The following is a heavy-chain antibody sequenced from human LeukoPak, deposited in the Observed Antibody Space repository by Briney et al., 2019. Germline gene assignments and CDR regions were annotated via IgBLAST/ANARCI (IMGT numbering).Heavy chain of an antibody. J-gene: IGHJ4*02. CDR2: IYTRGST. D-gene: IGHD2-15*01. V-gene: IGHV4-59*01. Sequence: PAQTLSLTCTVSAGSISRYYWSWVRQPPGTGLEWIGYIYTRGSTNYNPSLNSQVTISGTTSKNQCSLKRSSVAAADTAFYYFPGESFGGSLLVHWGQGPLVTVSS. CDR1: AGSISRYY. CDR3: PGESFGGSLLVH.